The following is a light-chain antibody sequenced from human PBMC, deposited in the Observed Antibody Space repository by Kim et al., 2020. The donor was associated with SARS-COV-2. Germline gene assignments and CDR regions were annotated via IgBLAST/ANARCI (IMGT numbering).Light chain of an antibody. CDR3: QSYDNSNQV. V-gene: IGLV6-57*03. J-gene: IGLJ2*01. CDR2: EDN. CDR1: RGSIARNY. Sequence: GKTVTISCTRSRGSIARNYVQWYQQRPGSAPTTVIYEDNQRPSGVPDRFSGSIDSSSNSASLTISGLKTEDEADYYCQSYDNSNQVFGGGTQLTVL.